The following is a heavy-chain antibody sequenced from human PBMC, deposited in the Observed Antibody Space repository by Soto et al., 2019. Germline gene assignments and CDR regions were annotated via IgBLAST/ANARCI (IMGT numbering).Heavy chain of an antibody. D-gene: IGHD3-3*02. CDR3: AGPKVLANWFDP. V-gene: IGHV4-39*01. CDR1: GGSISSSSYY. Sequence: SETLSLTCTVSGGSISSSSYYWGWIRQPPGKGLEWIGSIYYSGSTYYNPSLKSRVTISVDTSKNQFSLELSSVTAADTAVYYCAGPKVLANWFDPWGQGTLVTVSS. J-gene: IGHJ5*02. CDR2: IYYSGST.